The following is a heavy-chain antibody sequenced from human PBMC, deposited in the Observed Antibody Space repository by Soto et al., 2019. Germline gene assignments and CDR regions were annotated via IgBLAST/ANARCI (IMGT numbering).Heavy chain of an antibody. CDR2: ISGSGGST. CDR1: GFTFSSYA. Sequence: GSLRLSCAASGFTFSSYAMSWVRQAPGKGLEWVSAISGSGGSTYYADSGKGRFTISRDNSKNTLYLQMNSLRAEDTAVYYCAKGRVVVAATNYYGMDVWGQGTTVTVSS. CDR3: AKGRVVVAATNYYGMDV. J-gene: IGHJ6*02. D-gene: IGHD2-15*01. V-gene: IGHV3-23*01.